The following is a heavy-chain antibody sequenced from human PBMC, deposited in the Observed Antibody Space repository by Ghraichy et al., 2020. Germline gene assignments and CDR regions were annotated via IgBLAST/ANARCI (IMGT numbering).Heavy chain of an antibody. CDR2: INHSGST. Sequence: SLTCAVYGGSFSGYYWSWIRQPPGKGLEWIGEINHSGSTNYNPSLTSRVTISVDTSKNQFSLKLSSVTAADTAVYYCARRGYSYGHGLRYYYYYYMDVWGKGTTVTVSS. V-gene: IGHV4-34*01. D-gene: IGHD5-18*01. CDR1: GGSFSGYY. CDR3: ARRGYSYGHGLRYYYYYYMDV. J-gene: IGHJ6*03.